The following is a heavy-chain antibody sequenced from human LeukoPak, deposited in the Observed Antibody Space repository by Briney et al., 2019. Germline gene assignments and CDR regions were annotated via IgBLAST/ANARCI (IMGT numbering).Heavy chain of an antibody. CDR1: GYTFTGYY. CDR3: ARVGYPFWSGYSYYYYYMDV. Sequence: GASVKVSCKASGYTFTGYYMHWVRQAPGQGLEWMGRINPNSGGTNYAQDFQGRVTITRNTSISTAYMELSSLRSEDTAVYYCARVGYPFWSGYSYYYYYMDVWGKGTTVTVSS. J-gene: IGHJ6*03. CDR2: INPNSGGT. V-gene: IGHV1-2*06. D-gene: IGHD3-3*01.